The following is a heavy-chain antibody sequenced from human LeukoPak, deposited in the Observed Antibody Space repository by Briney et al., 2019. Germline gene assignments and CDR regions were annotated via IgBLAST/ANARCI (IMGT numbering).Heavy chain of an antibody. D-gene: IGHD5-12*01. CDR2: IHYSGSS. J-gene: IGHJ4*02. CDR3: ARGNSGYDSRY. CDR1: GGSISSYY. V-gene: IGHV4-59*12. Sequence: SETLSLTCTVSGGSISSYYWSWIRQPPGKGMEWIGYIHYSGSSNYNPSLKSRVTISVDTSKNNFSLRLSSVTAADTAVYYCARGNSGYDSRYWGQGTLVTVSS.